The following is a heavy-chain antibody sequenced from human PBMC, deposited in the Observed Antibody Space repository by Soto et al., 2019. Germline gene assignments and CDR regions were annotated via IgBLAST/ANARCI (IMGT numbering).Heavy chain of an antibody. Sequence: SETLSLTCTVSGGSISSSSYYWGWIRQPPGKGLEWIGSIYYSGSTYYNPSLKSRVTISVDTSKNQFSLKLSSVTAADTAVYYCARLNIVVVPAARVGNWFDPWGQGTLVTVS. D-gene: IGHD2-2*01. CDR1: GGSISSSSYY. J-gene: IGHJ5*02. V-gene: IGHV4-39*01. CDR2: IYYSGST. CDR3: ARLNIVVVPAARVGNWFDP.